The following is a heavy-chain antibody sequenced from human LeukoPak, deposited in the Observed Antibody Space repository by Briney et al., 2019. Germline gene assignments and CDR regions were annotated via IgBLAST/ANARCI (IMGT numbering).Heavy chain of an antibody. D-gene: IGHD2-15*01. Sequence: PGGSLRLSCAASGFTFSSYSMNWVRQAPGKGLEWVSSISSSSSYIYYADSVKGRFTISRDNAKNSLYLQMNSLRAEDTAVYYCARVKARSGGSFDYWGQGTLVTVSS. V-gene: IGHV3-21*01. CDR1: GFTFSSYS. CDR3: ARVKARSGGSFDY. J-gene: IGHJ4*02. CDR2: ISSSSSYI.